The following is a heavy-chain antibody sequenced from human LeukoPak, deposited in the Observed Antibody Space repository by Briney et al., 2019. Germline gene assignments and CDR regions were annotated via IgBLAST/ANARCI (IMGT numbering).Heavy chain of an antibody. Sequence: GSLRLSFSASGFNFRNYGMHWVRQAPGKGLEYVSAVNTNGATTYYVNSVKGRFTISRDNSKNTLYLQMGRLRPGDTAVYYCARGPGLDVWGQGTTVTVSS. V-gene: IGHV3-64*01. CDR3: ARGPGLDV. J-gene: IGHJ6*02. CDR1: GFNFRNYG. CDR2: VNTNGATT.